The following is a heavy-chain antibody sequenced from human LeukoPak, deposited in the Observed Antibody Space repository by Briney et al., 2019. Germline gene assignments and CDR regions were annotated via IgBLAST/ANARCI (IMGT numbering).Heavy chain of an antibody. Sequence: SETLSLTCAVSGVSFSGYYWSWIRQPPGKGLEWVGEINHSGSTNYNPSLKSRVTISVDTSKNQFSLKLSSVTAADTAVYYCARARRSYYGSGSYYPYFDYWGQGTLVTVSS. D-gene: IGHD3-10*01. CDR2: INHSGST. CDR1: GVSFSGYY. J-gene: IGHJ4*02. V-gene: IGHV4-34*01. CDR3: ARARRSYYGSGSYYPYFDY.